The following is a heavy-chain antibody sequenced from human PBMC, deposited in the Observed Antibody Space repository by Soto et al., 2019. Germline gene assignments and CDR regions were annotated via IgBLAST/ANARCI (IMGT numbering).Heavy chain of an antibody. D-gene: IGHD6-19*01. CDR3: AKDSRPSSGWPYFFDY. CDR1: GFTFSSYA. Sequence: GGSLRLSCAASGFTFSSYAMNWVRQAPGKGLEWVSNISGGGRSTYYVDSVKGRFTISRDNSKNTLYLQMNSLRAEDTAVYYCAKDSRPSSGWPYFFDYWGQGTLVTVSS. J-gene: IGHJ4*02. V-gene: IGHV3-23*01. CDR2: ISGGGRST.